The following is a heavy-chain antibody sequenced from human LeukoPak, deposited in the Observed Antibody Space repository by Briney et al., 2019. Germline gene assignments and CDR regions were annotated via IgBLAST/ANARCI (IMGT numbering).Heavy chain of an antibody. V-gene: IGHV3-30*18. CDR2: ISYDGSNK. J-gene: IGHJ6*02. Sequence: QAGGSLRLSCAASGFTFSSYGMHWVRQAPGKGPEWVAVISYDGSNKYYADSVKGRFTISRDNSKNTLYLQMNSLRAEDTAVYYCAKSSSGSRYYGMDVWGQGTTVTVSS. CDR1: GFTFSSYG. D-gene: IGHD3-22*01. CDR3: AKSSSGSRYYGMDV.